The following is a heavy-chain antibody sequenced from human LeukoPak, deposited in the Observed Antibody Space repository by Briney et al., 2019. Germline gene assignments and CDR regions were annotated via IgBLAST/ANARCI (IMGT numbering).Heavy chain of an antibody. CDR2: ILQCGNT. V-gene: IGHV4-59*08. J-gene: IGHJ4*02. D-gene: IGHD3-16*01. CDR3: ARQPSAIGAYCLDY. CDR1: GDSISSYY. Sequence: PPESLSLTCIVSGDSISSYYWSWVRQPPRKGLEWIGYILQCGNTNYNPSLKSRVIMSIDTSKNQFSLRLSSVTAADTAVYYCARQPSAIGAYCLDYWGPGTLVSVSS.